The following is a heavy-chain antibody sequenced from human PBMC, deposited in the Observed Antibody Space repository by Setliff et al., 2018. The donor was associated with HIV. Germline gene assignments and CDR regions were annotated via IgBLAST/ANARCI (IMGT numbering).Heavy chain of an antibody. CDR1: GDTFSNSA. D-gene: IGHD5-18*01. CDR2: SIPLFGTV. Sequence: SVKVSCKASGDTFSNSALTWVRQAPGQGLEWMGGSIPLFGTVTYAQRFQGRVTITTDELMTTAYMELSSLRSEDTAVYYCARGGYVQPAGYWGQGTLVTVSS. CDR3: ARGGYVQPAGY. V-gene: IGHV1-69*05. J-gene: IGHJ4*02.